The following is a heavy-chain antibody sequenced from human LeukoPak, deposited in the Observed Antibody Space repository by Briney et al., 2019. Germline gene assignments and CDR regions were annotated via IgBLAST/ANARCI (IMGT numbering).Heavy chain of an antibody. CDR1: GYTFTGYY. CDR2: INPNSGGT. D-gene: IGHD2-2*02. V-gene: IGHV1-2*02. J-gene: IGHJ4*02. CDR3: ARAVIEIVPAAIGY. Sequence: ASVKVSCKASGYTFTGYYMHWVRQAPGQGLEWMGWINPNSGGTNYAQKFQGRVTMTRDTSISTAYMELSRLRSDDTAVYYCARAVIEIVPAAIGYWGQGTLVTVSS.